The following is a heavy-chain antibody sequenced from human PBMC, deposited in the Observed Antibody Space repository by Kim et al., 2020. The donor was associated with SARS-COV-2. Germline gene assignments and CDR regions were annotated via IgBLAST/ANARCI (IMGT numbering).Heavy chain of an antibody. V-gene: IGHV3-21*01. CDR1: GFTFSSYS. J-gene: IGHJ4*02. D-gene: IGHD3-10*01. CDR2: ISSSSSHI. Sequence: GGSLRLSCAASGFTFSSYSMNWVRQAPGKGLEWVSSISSSSSHIYYADSVKGRFTISRDNAKNSLHLQMNSLRAEDTAVYYCVRAKLWFGECNWGQGILV. CDR3: VRAKLWFGECN.